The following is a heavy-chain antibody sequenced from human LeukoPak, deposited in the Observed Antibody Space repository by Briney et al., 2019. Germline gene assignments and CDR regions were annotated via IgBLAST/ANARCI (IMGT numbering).Heavy chain of an antibody. CDR3: TRHYDILTGYYGGAFDI. CDR1: GFTFSGSA. V-gene: IGHV3-73*01. CDR2: IRSKANSYAT. J-gene: IGHJ3*02. Sequence: GGSLRLSCAASGFTFSGSAMHWVRQASGKGLEWVGRIRSKANSYATAYAASVKGRFTISRDDSKNTAYLQMNSLKTEDTAVYYCTRHYDILTGYYGGAFDIWGQGTMVTVSS. D-gene: IGHD3-9*01.